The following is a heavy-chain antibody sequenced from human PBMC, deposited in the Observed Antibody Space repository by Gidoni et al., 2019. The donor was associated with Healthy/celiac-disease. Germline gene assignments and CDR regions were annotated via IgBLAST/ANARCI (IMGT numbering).Heavy chain of an antibody. Sequence: VHLVASGGGVVQPGRSLSLSFAASGFTFSSYAMHWVRQAPGKGLEWVAVISYDGSNKYYADSVKGRFTISRDNSKNTLYLQMNSLRAEDTAVYYCAREKLLWFGELDYWGQGTLVTVSS. V-gene: IGHV3-30*04. D-gene: IGHD3-10*01. CDR2: ISYDGSNK. CDR1: GFTFSSYA. J-gene: IGHJ4*02. CDR3: AREKLLWFGELDY.